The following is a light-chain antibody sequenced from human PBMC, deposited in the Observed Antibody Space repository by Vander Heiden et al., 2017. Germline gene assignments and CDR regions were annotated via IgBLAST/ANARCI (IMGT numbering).Light chain of an antibody. CDR2: KDS. Sequence: SYELTQPPSVSVSPGQTARITCSGDALPKQYAYWYQQKPGQAPGLVIYKDSERPSGIPERFYGSSSGNNVNLNISGVQTKDEAYDYCRSADSSGIVFGGGTKLTVL. CDR3: RSADSSGIV. V-gene: IGLV3-25*03. CDR1: ALPKQY. J-gene: IGLJ2*01.